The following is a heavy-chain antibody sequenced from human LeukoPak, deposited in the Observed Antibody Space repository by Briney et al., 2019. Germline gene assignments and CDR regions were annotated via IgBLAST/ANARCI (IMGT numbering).Heavy chain of an antibody. CDR3: ARDLGDGYPTGGAFDI. D-gene: IGHD5-24*01. V-gene: IGHV4-61*02. Sequence: SETLSLTCTVSGGSISSGSYYWSWIRQPAGKGLEWIGRIYTSGSTNYNPSLKNRVTISVDTSKNQFSLKLSSVTAADTAVYYCARDLGDGYPTGGAFDIWGQGTMVTVSS. CDR2: IYTSGST. J-gene: IGHJ3*02. CDR1: GGSISSGSYY.